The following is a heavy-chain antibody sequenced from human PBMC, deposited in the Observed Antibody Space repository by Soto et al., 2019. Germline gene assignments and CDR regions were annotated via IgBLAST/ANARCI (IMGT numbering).Heavy chain of an antibody. CDR3: ARGETMVRGVIITSYYFDY. J-gene: IGHJ4*02. D-gene: IGHD3-10*01. V-gene: IGHV1-18*01. CDR2: ISAYNGNT. CDR1: VYTFTSYG. Sequence: RAPVKVSCKASVYTFTSYGISWLRLAPGQGLGWMGWISAYNGNTNYAQKLQGRVTMTTDTSTSTAYMELRSLRSDDTAVYYCARGETMVRGVIITSYYFDYWGQGTLVTVSS.